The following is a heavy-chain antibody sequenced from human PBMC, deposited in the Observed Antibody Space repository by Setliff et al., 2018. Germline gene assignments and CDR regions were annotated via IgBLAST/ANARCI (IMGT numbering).Heavy chain of an antibody. CDR1: GYIFNDFY. CDR3: AKGGTTLTSYDY. J-gene: IGHJ4*02. CDR2: ISPKSGGT. D-gene: IGHD4-4*01. Sequence: ASVKVSCKASGYIFNDFYIHWVRQAPGQGLEWMGWISPKSGGTNYGQKFQGRVTMTRDTSISTVYMELSRLRSDDTAVYYCAKGGTTLTSYDYWGQGTLVTVSS. V-gene: IGHV1-2*02.